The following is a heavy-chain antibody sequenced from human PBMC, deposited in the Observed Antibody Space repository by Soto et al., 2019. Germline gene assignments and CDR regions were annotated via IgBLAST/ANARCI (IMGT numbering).Heavy chain of an antibody. CDR2: IYYSGST. D-gene: IGHD2-21*02. V-gene: IGHV4-39*01. J-gene: IGHJ5*02. Sequence: SETLSLTCSVSGGSISSSSYFWGWIRQPPGKGLEWIGSIYYSGSTYYNPSLKSRVTVSVDTSKNQFSLKLSPVTAADTAVYYCARHPSDFWFDPWGQGTLVTVSS. CDR1: GGSISSSSYF. CDR3: ARHPSDFWFDP.